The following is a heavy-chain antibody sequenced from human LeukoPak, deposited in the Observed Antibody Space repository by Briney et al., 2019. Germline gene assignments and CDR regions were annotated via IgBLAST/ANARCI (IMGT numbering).Heavy chain of an antibody. D-gene: IGHD3-22*01. V-gene: IGHV4-34*01. J-gene: IGHJ4*02. CDR2: INHSGST. Sequence: SETLSLTCAVYGGSFSGYYWSWIRQPPGKGLEWIGEINHSGSTNYNPSLKSRVTISVGTSKNQFSLKLSSVTAADTAVYYCARKGVPLYYYDSSGYSFDYWGQGTLVTVSS. CDR1: GGSFSGYY. CDR3: ARKGVPLYYYDSSGYSFDY.